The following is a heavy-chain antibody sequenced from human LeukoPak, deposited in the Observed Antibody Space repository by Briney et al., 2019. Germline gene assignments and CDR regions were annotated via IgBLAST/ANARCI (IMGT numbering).Heavy chain of an antibody. J-gene: IGHJ4*02. Sequence: SESLSLTCTVSGGSISSYCWSWIRQPPGKGLEWIGYIYYSGSTNYNPSRKSSVDISVDTSKNQFSLKLSSVTAADTAVYYCARVPAAAGFIDYGGRETLVTVSS. CDR1: GGSISSYC. V-gene: IGHV4-59*01. CDR2: IYYSGST. CDR3: ARVPAAAGFIDY. D-gene: IGHD2-2*01.